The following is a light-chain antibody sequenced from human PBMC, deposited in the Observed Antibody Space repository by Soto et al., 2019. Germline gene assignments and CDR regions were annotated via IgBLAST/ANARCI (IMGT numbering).Light chain of an antibody. CDR3: QHYNNLPPFT. V-gene: IGKV1-33*01. J-gene: IGKJ3*01. CDR1: EDIRTS. Sequence: DIQMTQSPSSLSASVGARVSITCQASEDIRTSLSWFQHKPGRAPKLLIYGASYLETAVPSRFRGSGSGTDFTLTISSLQPEDIATYYCQHYNNLPPFTFGPGTIVDIK. CDR2: GAS.